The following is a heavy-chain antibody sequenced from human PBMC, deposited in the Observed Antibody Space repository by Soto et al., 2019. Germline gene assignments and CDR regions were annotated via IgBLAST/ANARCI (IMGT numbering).Heavy chain of an antibody. CDR2: ISYDGSNK. CDR1: GFTFSSYG. Sequence: QVQLVESGGGVVQPGRSLRLSCAASGFTFSSYGMHWVRQAPGKGLEWVAVISYDGSNKYYADSVKGRFTMSRDNSKNTLYLQMNSLRAEDTAVYYCAKMAGPYDAFDIWGQGTMVTVSS. J-gene: IGHJ3*02. CDR3: AKMAGPYDAFDI. V-gene: IGHV3-30*18.